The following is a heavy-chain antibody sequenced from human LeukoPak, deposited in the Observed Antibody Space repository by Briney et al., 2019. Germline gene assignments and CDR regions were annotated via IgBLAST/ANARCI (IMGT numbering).Heavy chain of an antibody. Sequence: GASVKVSFKASGYTFTSYGISWVRQAPGQGLEWMGWISAYNGNTNYAQKLQGRVTMTTDTYTSTAYMELRSLRSDDPAVYYCARDGVSGSFDYWGQGTLVTVSS. CDR1: GYTFTSYG. V-gene: IGHV1-18*01. D-gene: IGHD3-10*01. CDR3: ARDGVSGSFDY. CDR2: ISAYNGNT. J-gene: IGHJ4*02.